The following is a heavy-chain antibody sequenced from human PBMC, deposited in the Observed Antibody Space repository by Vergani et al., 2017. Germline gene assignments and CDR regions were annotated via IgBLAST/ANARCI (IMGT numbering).Heavy chain of an antibody. D-gene: IGHD3-16*01. CDR3: ARGKYYSDRTSHFRGRYFDV. CDR1: GDSIISRSYY. V-gene: IGHV4-39*01. CDR2: IYNSGNG. J-gene: IGHJ2*01. Sequence: QMQLQESGPGLVKASETLSLTCTVSGDSIISRSYYWGWIRQPPGKGREWIGSIYNSGNGDSSSSLKSCVTTSADTSKNQFSLRLTSVTAADTAVYYCARGKYYSDRTSHFRGRYFDVWGRGTLVTVPS.